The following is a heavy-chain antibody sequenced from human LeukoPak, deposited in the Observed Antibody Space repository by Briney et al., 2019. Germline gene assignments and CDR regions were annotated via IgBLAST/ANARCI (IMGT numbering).Heavy chain of an antibody. J-gene: IGHJ5*02. V-gene: IGHV4-39*01. D-gene: IGHD4-11*01. Sequence: SETLSLTCTVSGGSISSSRYYWGWIRQPPGKGLEWIGSIYYSGSTYYNPSLKSRVTISVDTSKNQFSLKLSSVTAADTAVYYCARRPVTTGANWFDPWGQGTLVTVSS. CDR3: ARRPVTTGANWFDP. CDR1: GGSISSSRYY. CDR2: IYYSGST.